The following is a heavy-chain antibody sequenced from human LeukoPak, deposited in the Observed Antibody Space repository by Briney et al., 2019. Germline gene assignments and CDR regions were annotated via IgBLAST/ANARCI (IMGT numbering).Heavy chain of an antibody. Sequence: GGSLRLSCAASGYTFNNHWMHWVRQAPGKGLVWVSRINSDGSSTSYADSVKGRFTISRDDAKNTLYLQMNSLRAEDTAVYYCARGTLRFFARWGQGTLVTVSS. CDR3: ARGTLRFFAR. CDR2: INSDGSST. J-gene: IGHJ5*02. V-gene: IGHV3-74*01. CDR1: GYTFNNHW. D-gene: IGHD3-16*01.